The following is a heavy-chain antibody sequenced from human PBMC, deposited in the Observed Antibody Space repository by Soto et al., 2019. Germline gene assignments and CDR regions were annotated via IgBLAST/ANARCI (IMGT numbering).Heavy chain of an antibody. CDR1: GFTFSSYG. Sequence: QVQLVESGGGVVQPGRSLRLSCAASGFTFSSYGMHWVRQAPGKGLEWVAVIWYDGSNKYYADSVKGRFTISRDNSKNTLYLQMNSLRAEDTAVYYCARDRGYDFWSGWVDYWGQGTLVTVSS. CDR2: IWYDGSNK. D-gene: IGHD3-3*01. V-gene: IGHV3-33*01. CDR3: ARDRGYDFWSGWVDY. J-gene: IGHJ4*02.